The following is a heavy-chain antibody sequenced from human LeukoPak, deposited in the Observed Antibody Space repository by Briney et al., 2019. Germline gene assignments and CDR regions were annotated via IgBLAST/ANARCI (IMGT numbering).Heavy chain of an antibody. Sequence: SETLSLTCTVSGGSISSYYWTWIRQPPGKGLEWMGYIFYTGSTYSNPSLRSRVSISLDTSKSQFSLKLSSVTAADTAVYYCARGKGYDDSFYDYWGQGTLVTVSS. CDR2: IFYTGST. CDR3: ARGKGYDDSFYDY. J-gene: IGHJ4*02. V-gene: IGHV4-59*08. CDR1: GGSISSYY. D-gene: IGHD5-12*01.